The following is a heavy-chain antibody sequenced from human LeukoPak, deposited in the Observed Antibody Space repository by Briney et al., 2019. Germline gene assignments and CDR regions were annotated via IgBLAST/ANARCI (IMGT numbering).Heavy chain of an antibody. CDR1: GYTFTSYY. CDR2: INPSGGST. Sequence: ASVKVSCKASGYTFTSYYMHWVRQAPGQGLEWMGIINPSGGSTSHAQKFQGRVTMTRDTSTSTVYMELSSLRSEGTAVYYCATQPWFGELSGEDWGQGTLVTVSS. J-gene: IGHJ4*02. CDR3: ATQPWFGELSGED. D-gene: IGHD3-10*01. V-gene: IGHV1-46*01.